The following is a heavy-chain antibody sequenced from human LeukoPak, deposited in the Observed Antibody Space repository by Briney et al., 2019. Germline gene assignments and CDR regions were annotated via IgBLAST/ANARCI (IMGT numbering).Heavy chain of an antibody. V-gene: IGHV3-7*01. D-gene: IGHD3-3*02. CDR1: GFTFSSYW. J-gene: IGHJ4*02. CDR2: IKTDGTEK. CDR3: ATQHFGSFDY. Sequence: GGSLRLSCAASGFTFSSYWMSWLRQVPGRGPEWVALIKTDGTEKYYADSVKGRFTISRDKAKSLLYLQMNSLRAEDAALYCCATQHFGSFDYWGQGTLVTVSS.